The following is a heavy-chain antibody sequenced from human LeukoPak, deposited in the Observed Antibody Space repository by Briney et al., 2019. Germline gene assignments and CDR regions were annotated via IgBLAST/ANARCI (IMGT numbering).Heavy chain of an antibody. CDR1: GFTFSSYG. J-gene: IGHJ6*02. CDR2: ISYDGSNK. Sequence: SLRLSCAASGFTFSSYGMHWVRQAPGKGLEWVAVISYDGSNKYYADSVKGRFTISRDNSKNTLYLQMNSLRAEDTAVYYCAKEFRSYYYGMDVWGQGTTVAVSS. D-gene: IGHD1-14*01. CDR3: AKEFRSYYYGMDV. V-gene: IGHV3-30*18.